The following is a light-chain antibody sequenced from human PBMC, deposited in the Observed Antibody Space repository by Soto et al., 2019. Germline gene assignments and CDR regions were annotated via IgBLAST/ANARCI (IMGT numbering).Light chain of an antibody. V-gene: IGLV2-14*01. CDR3: SSYTGSSTYVV. J-gene: IGLJ2*01. CDR2: DVS. CDR1: SSDVGGYNY. Sequence: QSALTQPASVSGSPGQSITISCTGTSSDVGGYNYVSWYQQHPGKAPKLIIYDVSNRPSGVSNRFSGSKSGNTASLTISGLQAEDEADYYCSSYTGSSTYVVFGGGTKVTVL.